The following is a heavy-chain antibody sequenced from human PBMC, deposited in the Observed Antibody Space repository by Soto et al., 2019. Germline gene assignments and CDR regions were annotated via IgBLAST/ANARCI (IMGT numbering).Heavy chain of an antibody. CDR1: GGTFSSYA. CDR3: ARDPGTTNSRYYYGMDV. J-gene: IGHJ6*02. Sequence: SVKVSCKASGGTFSSYAIRWVRQAPGQGLEWMGGIIPIFGTANYAQKFQGRVTITADESTSTAYMELSSLRSEDTAVYYCARDPGTTNSRYYYGMDVWGQGTTVTASS. V-gene: IGHV1-69*13. CDR2: IIPIFGTA. D-gene: IGHD1-26*01.